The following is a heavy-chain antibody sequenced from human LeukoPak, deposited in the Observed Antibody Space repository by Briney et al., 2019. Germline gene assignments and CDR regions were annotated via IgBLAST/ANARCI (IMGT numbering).Heavy chain of an antibody. J-gene: IGHJ4*02. CDR3: ARDRGYSYGHCFDY. CDR2: IWFDGSNK. Sequence: GGSLRFSCAASGFTFSSYGMHWVRQAPGKGLEWVALIWFDGSNKYYADSVKGRFTISRDNSKNTLYLQIDSLRDEDTAVYYCARDRGYSYGHCFDYWGQGTLVTVSS. D-gene: IGHD5-18*01. CDR1: GFTFSSYG. V-gene: IGHV3-33*01.